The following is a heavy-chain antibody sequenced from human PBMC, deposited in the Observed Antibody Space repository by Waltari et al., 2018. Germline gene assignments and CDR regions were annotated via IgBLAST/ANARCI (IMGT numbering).Heavy chain of an antibody. CDR1: GFPFSRFG. D-gene: IGHD2-15*01. J-gene: IGHJ4*02. V-gene: IGHV3-33*01. CDR3: ASQSTTLFDY. Sequence: QVQLVESGGGVVQPGRSLRLSCAASGFPFSRFGMHWVRPAPGKGLEWVAVIWHDGSNEYYVDSVKGRFTISRDNSKNTLYLQMNSLRAEDSAVYYCASQSTTLFDYWGQGTLVTVSS. CDR2: IWHDGSNE.